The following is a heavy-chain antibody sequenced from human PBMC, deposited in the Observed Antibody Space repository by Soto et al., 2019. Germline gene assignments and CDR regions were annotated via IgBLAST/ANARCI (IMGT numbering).Heavy chain of an antibody. Sequence: SETLSLTCAVSGCSISRGGYSWSWIRQPPGKGLEWIGYIYHSGSTYYNPSLKSRVTISVDRSKNQFSLKLSSVTAADTAVYYCARVPGPWGQGTLVTVSS. CDR3: ARVPGP. CDR1: GCSISRGGYS. V-gene: IGHV4-30-2*01. CDR2: IYHSGST. J-gene: IGHJ5*02.